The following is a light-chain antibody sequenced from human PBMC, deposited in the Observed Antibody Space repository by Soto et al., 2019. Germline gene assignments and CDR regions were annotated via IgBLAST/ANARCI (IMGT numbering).Light chain of an antibody. J-gene: IGKJ4*01. CDR1: QSISNY. CDR2: AAS. Sequence: DIQMTQSPSSLSASVGDRVTITCRASQSISNYLNWYQQKPGKAPKLLTYAASSLQSGVPSRFSGSGSGTDFTLTISILQPEDFASYYCQQSYKTPLTFGGGTKVEI. CDR3: QQSYKTPLT. V-gene: IGKV1-39*01.